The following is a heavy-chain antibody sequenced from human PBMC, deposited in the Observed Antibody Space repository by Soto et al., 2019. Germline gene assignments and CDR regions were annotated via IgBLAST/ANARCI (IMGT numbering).Heavy chain of an antibody. CDR3: ALRKTGSYFDY. J-gene: IGHJ4*02. CDR1: GFTVSTNA. D-gene: IGHD1-26*01. Sequence: HPGGSLRLSCEGSGFTVSTNAMSWVRQAPGKGLEWVSGISGSGGSTYYAASVKGRFTISRDNSKNTVYLQMNTLRAEDTALYYCALRKTGSYFDYWGQGSLVTVSS. V-gene: IGHV3-23*01. CDR2: ISGSGGST.